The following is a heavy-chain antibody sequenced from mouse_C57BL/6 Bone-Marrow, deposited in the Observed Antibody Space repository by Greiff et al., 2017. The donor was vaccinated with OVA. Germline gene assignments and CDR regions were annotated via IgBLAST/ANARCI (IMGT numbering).Heavy chain of an antibody. Sequence: EVKVVDSGEGLVKPGGSLKLSCAASGFTFSSYAMSWVRQTPEKRLEWVAYIRSGGDYIYYADTVKGRFTISRDNARNTLYLQMSSLKSEDTAMYYCTPITTVVDYAMDYWGQGTSVTVSA. D-gene: IGHD1-1*01. J-gene: IGHJ4*01. V-gene: IGHV5-9-1*02. CDR2: IRSGGDYI. CDR3: TPITTVVDYAMDY. CDR1: GFTFSSYA.